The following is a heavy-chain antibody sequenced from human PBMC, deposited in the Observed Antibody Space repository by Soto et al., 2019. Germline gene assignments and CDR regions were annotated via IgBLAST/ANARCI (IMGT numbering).Heavy chain of an antibody. CDR1: GFTFSDYY. D-gene: IGHD3-10*01. CDR3: ARELGSGSPDDAFDI. CDR2: ISSSGSTI. J-gene: IGHJ3*02. Sequence: GSLRLSCAASGFTFSDYYMSWIRQAPGKGLEWVSYISSSGSTIYYADSVKGRFTISRDNAKNSLYLQMNSLRAEDTAVYYCARELGSGSPDDAFDIWGQGTMVTVSS. V-gene: IGHV3-11*01.